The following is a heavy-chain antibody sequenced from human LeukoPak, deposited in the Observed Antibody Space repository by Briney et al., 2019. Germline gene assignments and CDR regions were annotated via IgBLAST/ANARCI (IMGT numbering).Heavy chain of an antibody. CDR2: IYYSGST. J-gene: IGHJ4*02. CDR3: AGGDSSGWFDY. V-gene: IGHV4-59*01. D-gene: IGHD6-19*01. Sequence: SETLSLTCTVTGGSIRSYYWRWIRQPPGKGLEWIGYIYYSGSTNYNPSLKSRVTISVDTSKNQFSLKLSSVTAADTAVYYCAGGDSSGWFDYWGQGTLVTVSS. CDR1: GGSIRSYY.